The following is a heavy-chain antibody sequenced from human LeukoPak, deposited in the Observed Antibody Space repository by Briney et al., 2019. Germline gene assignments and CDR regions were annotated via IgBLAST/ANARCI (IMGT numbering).Heavy chain of an antibody. CDR2: ISSSSSYI. CDR1: GFIFSRNS. V-gene: IGHV3-21*01. Sequence: PGGSLRLSCAASGFIFSRNSMNWVRQAPGKGLEWVSSISSSSSYIYYADSVKGRFTISRDNAKNSLYLQMNSLRAEDTAVYYCARAIAAAGNFAFDIWGQGTMVTVSS. CDR3: ARAIAAAGNFAFDI. D-gene: IGHD6-13*01. J-gene: IGHJ3*02.